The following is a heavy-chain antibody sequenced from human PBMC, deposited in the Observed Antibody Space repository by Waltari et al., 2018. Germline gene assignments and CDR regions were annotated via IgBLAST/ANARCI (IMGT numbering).Heavy chain of an antibody. CDR2: IYYSGST. D-gene: IGHD6-13*01. CDR3: ARFWRSWYWYDP. Sequence: QVQLQESGPGLVTPSETLSLTCTVSGGAISSYYWRWIRQSPGKVLEWIGYIYYSGSTNSVPARNSRATSSVDTSKNQFFLKLSSVTAADTAVYYGARFWRSWYWYDPWGQGTLVTVSS. J-gene: IGHJ5*02. CDR1: GGAISSYY. V-gene: IGHV4-59*01.